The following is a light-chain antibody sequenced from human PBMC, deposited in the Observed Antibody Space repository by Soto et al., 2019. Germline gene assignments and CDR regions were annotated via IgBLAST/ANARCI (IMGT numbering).Light chain of an antibody. J-gene: IGKJ5*01. CDR3: QQYNNWPPIT. V-gene: IGKV3-15*01. CDR2: DAS. Sequence: TVMTQSPATLSVSPGERATLSCRASQSVSSKLAWYQQRPGQAPRLLIYDASTRATGIPARFSGSGSGTEFTLTISSLQSEDFAVYYCQQYNNWPPITFGRGTRLEIK. CDR1: QSVSSK.